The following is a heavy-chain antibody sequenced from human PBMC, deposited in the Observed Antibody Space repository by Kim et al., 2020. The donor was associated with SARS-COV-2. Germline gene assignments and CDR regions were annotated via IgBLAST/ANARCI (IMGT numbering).Heavy chain of an antibody. J-gene: IGHJ4*02. CDR2: IYYTGST. Sequence: SETLSLTCTVSGVSISRSSYYWGWIRQPPGKGLEWIGSIYYTGSTYYNPSLKSRVTISVDTSKNQFSLKLTSVTAADTALYYCARLRGKESGGFFDYWGQGTLVTVSS. CDR3: ARLRGKESGGFFDY. D-gene: IGHD1-1*01. CDR1: GVSISRSSYY. V-gene: IGHV4-39*01.